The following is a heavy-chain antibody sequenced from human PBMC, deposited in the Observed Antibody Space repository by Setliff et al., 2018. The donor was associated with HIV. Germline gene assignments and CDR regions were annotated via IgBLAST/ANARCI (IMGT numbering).Heavy chain of an antibody. CDR3: ARTRGGCMTSSCPTSYYYYYMDV. D-gene: IGHD2-2*01. V-gene: IGHV1-8*02. Sequence: GASVKVSCKASGYTFIDYFMHWVRQATGRGLEWMGWINPNSDNTAYAQKFQGRLTMTRNTSTGTVYMELSSLRSEDTAVYYCARTRGGCMTSSCPTSYYYYYMDVWGRGTTVTVSS. CDR2: INPNSDNT. J-gene: IGHJ6*03. CDR1: GYTFIDYF.